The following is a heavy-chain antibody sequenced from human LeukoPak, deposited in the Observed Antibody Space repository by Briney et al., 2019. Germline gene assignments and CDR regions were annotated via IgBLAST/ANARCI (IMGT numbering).Heavy chain of an antibody. CDR2: ISGSGGNT. V-gene: IGHV3-23*01. D-gene: IGHD3-10*02. CDR3: AKRPMLGELLDQFGY. CDR1: GFTFSSYA. Sequence: QPGGSLRLSCAASGFTFSSYAMSWVRQAPGKGLEWVSAISGSGGNTYYADSVKGRFTISRDNSKNTLYLQMNSLRAEDTAVYYCAKRPMLGELLDQFGYWGQGTLVTVSS. J-gene: IGHJ4*02.